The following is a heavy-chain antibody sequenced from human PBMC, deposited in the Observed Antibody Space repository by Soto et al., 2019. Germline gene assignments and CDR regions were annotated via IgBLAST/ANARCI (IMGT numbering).Heavy chain of an antibody. CDR1: GYTFTSYY. CDR2: INPSGGST. Sequence: GASVKVSCKASGYTFTSYYMHWVRQAPGQGLEWMGIINPSGGSTSYAQKFQGRVTMTRDTSTSTVYMELSSLRSEDTAVYYCARDLTLAEGYSGYDKIYHDWGQGTTVTVSS. V-gene: IGHV1-46*03. J-gene: IGHJ6*02. CDR3: ARDLTLAEGYSGYDKIYHD. D-gene: IGHD5-12*01.